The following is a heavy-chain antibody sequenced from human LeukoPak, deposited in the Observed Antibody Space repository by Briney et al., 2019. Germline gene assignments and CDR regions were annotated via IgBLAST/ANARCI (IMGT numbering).Heavy chain of an antibody. Sequence: SETLSLTCTVSGGSISSYYWSWIRQPPGKGLEWIGYIYYSGSINYNPSPKSRVIISVDTSKNQFSLKLSSVTAADTAVYYCARGRGGDVVVIAPYYFDYWGQGTLVTVSS. CDR2: IYYSGSI. V-gene: IGHV4-59*01. D-gene: IGHD2-21*01. J-gene: IGHJ4*02. CDR3: ARGRGGDVVVIAPYYFDY. CDR1: GGSISSYY.